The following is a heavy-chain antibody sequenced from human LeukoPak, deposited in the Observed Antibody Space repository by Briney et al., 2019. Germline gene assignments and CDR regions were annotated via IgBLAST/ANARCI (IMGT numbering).Heavy chain of an antibody. CDR2: ITWNSDNI. D-gene: IGHD3-10*01. V-gene: IGHV3-9*01. CDR1: GFTFDDYA. J-gene: IGHJ4*02. Sequence: GGSLRLSCAASGFTFDDYAMHWVRQAPGKGLEWVSGITWNSDNIEYVDSVKGRFTIARDDAKNSLYLQMNSLRAEDTAVYFCARDKGGMVPFDYWGQGTLVTVSS. CDR3: ARDKGGMVPFDY.